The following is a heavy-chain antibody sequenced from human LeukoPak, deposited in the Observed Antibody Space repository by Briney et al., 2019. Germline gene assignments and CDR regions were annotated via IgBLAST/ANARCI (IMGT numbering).Heavy chain of an antibody. CDR2: IHRAGRT. V-gene: IGHV4-4*02. CDR3: GKTDIYFNPIDY. Sequence: PSETLSLTCAVSGVSISSSEWWIWVRQPPGQGLEWIGEIHRAGRTRYNPSLKSRATISMDYSKNQFSLKLTSVTAADTAIYYCGKTDIYFNPIDYWGPGSLVTVSS. CDR1: GVSISSSEW. J-gene: IGHJ4*02. D-gene: IGHD3-9*01.